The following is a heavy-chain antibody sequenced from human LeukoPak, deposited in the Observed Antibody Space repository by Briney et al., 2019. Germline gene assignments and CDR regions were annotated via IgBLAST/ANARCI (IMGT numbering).Heavy chain of an antibody. J-gene: IGHJ4*02. CDR3: ARRGYIREFDY. CDR1: GYSFTSYW. Sequence: GESLKISCKGSGYSFTSYWIGWVRQMPGKGLGWMGIIYPGDSDTRYSPSFQGQVTTSADKSSSTAYLQWSSLKASDTAMYYCARRGYIREFDYWGQGTLVTVSS. D-gene: IGHD5-24*01. CDR2: IYPGDSDT. V-gene: IGHV5-51*01.